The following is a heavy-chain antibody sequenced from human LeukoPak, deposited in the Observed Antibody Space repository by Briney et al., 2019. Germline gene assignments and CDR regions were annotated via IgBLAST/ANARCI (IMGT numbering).Heavy chain of an antibody. J-gene: IGHJ4*02. CDR3: AKHGTYYYDSSGPY. CDR1: GFTFSSYA. CDR2: ISGSGGST. D-gene: IGHD3-22*01. V-gene: IGHV3-23*01. Sequence: PGGSLRLSCAASGFTFSSYAMSWVRQAPVKGLEWVSAISGSGGSTYYADSVKGRFTISRDNSKNTLYLQMNSLRAEDTAVYYCAKHGTYYYDSSGPYWGQGTLVTVSS.